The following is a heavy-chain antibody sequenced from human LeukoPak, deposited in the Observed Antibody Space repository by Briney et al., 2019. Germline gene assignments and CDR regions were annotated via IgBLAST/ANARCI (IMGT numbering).Heavy chain of an antibody. CDR2: MSRCGSSI. J-gene: IGHJ3*02. V-gene: IGHV3-48*03. D-gene: IGHD3-22*01. Sequence: GGSLRLSCAASGLPFSSYEMNWVRQATGKGLEWVSYMSRCGSSIFYTDSVKGLFHIYRDIAEKSLYLKMHSLRAEDTAVYYCARDSHKFDSSGYYPDAFDIWGQGTMVTVSS. CDR3: ARDSHKFDSSGYYPDAFDI. CDR1: GLPFSSYE.